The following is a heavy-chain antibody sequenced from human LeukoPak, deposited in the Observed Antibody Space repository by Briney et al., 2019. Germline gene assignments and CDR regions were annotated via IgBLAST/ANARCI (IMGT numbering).Heavy chain of an antibody. V-gene: IGHV3-30*02. CDR2: IRYDGSNK. J-gene: IGHJ5*02. D-gene: IGHD2-2*01. CDR1: GFTFSSYG. Sequence: GGSLRLSCAASGFTFSSYGMHWVRQAPGKGLEWVAFIRYDGSNKYYAGSVKGRFTISRDNSKNTLYLQMNSLRAEDTAVYYCAKDKPPHCSSTSCYLWWFDPWGQGTLVTVSS. CDR3: AKDKPPHCSSTSCYLWWFDP.